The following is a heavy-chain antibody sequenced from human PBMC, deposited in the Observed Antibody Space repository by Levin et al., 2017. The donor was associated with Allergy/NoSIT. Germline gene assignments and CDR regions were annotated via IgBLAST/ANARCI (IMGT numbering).Heavy chain of an antibody. V-gene: IGHV3-23*01. CDR3: AKDPGQRHKWEIFDH. D-gene: IGHD1-26*01. CDR2: MSGSGDAI. CDR1: GFTLKNYV. Sequence: GESLKISCAASGFTLKNYVMSWVRQAPGKGLEWVSSMSGSGDAIFHADSVKGRLTISRDNSKNTLFLQMNSLRVEDTAVYYCAKDPGQRHKWEIFDHWGQGTLVTVSS. J-gene: IGHJ1*01.